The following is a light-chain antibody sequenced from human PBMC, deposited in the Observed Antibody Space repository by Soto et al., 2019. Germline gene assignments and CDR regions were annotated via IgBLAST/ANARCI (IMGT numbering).Light chain of an antibody. CDR2: DVS. CDR1: QTISSW. J-gene: IGKJ1*01. CDR3: QHYNSYSEA. V-gene: IGKV1-5*01. Sequence: DIQMTQSPSTLSGSVGDRVTITCRASQTISSWLAWYQQRPGKAPKLLIYDVSSLQSGVPSRFSGSGSGTEFTLTISSLQPDDFATYYCQHYNSYSEAFGQGTTVDIK.